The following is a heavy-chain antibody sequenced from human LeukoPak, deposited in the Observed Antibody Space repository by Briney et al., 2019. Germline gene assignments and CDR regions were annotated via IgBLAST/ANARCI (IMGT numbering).Heavy chain of an antibody. D-gene: IGHD3-10*01. CDR1: GGSISSSTYY. CDR3: ARDRRGVITSNFDF. J-gene: IGHJ4*02. V-gene: IGHV4-39*07. CDR2: IYYSGTT. Sequence: SETLSLTCTVSGGSISSSTYYWGWIRQPPGKGLERIGSIYYSGTTYYNPSLKSRVTISIDTSKNQFSLNLSSVTAADTAVYFCARDRRGVITSNFDFWGQGTLVTVSS.